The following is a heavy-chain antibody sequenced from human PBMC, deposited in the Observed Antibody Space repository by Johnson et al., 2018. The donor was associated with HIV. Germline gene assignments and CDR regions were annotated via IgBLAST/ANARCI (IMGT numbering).Heavy chain of an antibody. CDR2: ISFDGSNK. CDR1: GFTFSNHG. D-gene: IGHD7-27*01. Sequence: QVQVVESGGDVVQPGRSQRLSCAASGFTFSNHGMHWVRQAPGKGLEWVAVISFDGSNKYYADSVKGRFTISRYNSNNTLYLQMNSLRADDTAVYYCAKDRNWGASGGFDIWGQGTMLTVSS. V-gene: IGHV3-30*18. J-gene: IGHJ3*02. CDR3: AKDRNWGASGGFDI.